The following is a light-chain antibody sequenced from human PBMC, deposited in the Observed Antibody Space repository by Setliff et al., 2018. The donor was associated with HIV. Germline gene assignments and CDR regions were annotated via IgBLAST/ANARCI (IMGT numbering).Light chain of an antibody. Sequence: QSALTQPRSVSGSPGQSVTISCTGTSSDVGGYNYVSWYQHLPGKAPKLIIYDVTRRPSGVPDRFSGSKSGNTASLTISGLQSEDEADYYCCSYAGSYTSLYVFGTGTKV. J-gene: IGLJ1*01. CDR3: CSYAGSYTSLYV. CDR2: DVT. CDR1: SSDVGGYNY. V-gene: IGLV2-11*01.